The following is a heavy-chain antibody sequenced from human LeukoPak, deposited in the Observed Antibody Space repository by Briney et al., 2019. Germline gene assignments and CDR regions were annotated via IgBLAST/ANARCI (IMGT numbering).Heavy chain of an antibody. Sequence: SETLSLTCTVSGGSISSGGYFWSWIRQHPGKGLEWIGYIYYSGSTYYNPSLKGRVTISVDTSKNQFSLRLSSVTAADTAIYYCARETQWNYFDYWGQGTLVTVSS. CDR3: ARETQWNYFDY. CDR1: GGSISSGGYF. D-gene: IGHD6-19*01. CDR2: IYYSGST. V-gene: IGHV4-31*03. J-gene: IGHJ4*02.